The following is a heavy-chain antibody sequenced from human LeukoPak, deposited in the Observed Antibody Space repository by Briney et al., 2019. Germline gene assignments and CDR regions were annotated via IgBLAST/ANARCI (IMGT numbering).Heavy chain of an antibody. Sequence: GGSLRLSCAASGFTFSSYGMHWVRQAPGKGLEWVALISHDGSNKYYSDSVKGRFTISRENSKNTLYLQMNSLRAEDTAVYYCARVGFEAGPKTGSRDFDYWGQGTLVTVSS. CDR2: ISHDGSNK. D-gene: IGHD1-14*01. V-gene: IGHV3-30*03. J-gene: IGHJ4*02. CDR3: ARVGFEAGPKTGSRDFDY. CDR1: GFTFSSYG.